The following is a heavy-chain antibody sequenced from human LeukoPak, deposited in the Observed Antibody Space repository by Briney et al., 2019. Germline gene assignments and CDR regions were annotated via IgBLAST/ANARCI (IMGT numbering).Heavy chain of an antibody. J-gene: IGHJ4*02. D-gene: IGHD3-10*01. CDR3: ARLAFLGSYPGYYFDY. Sequence: TSETLSLTCTVSGGSISSYYWSWIRQPAGKGLEWIGRIYTSGSTNYNPSLKSRVTMSVDTSKNQFSLKLSSVTAADTAVYYCARLAFLGSYPGYYFDYWGQGTLVTVSS. CDR2: IYTSGST. V-gene: IGHV4-4*07. CDR1: GGSISSYY.